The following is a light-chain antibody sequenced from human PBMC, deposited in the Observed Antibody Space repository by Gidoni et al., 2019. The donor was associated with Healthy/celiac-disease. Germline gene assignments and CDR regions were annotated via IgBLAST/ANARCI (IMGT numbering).Light chain of an antibody. CDR3: EQSYSTPRT. Sequence: MTPSPSSLSASVGDRVTITCRASQGISSYLNWYRQKPGKAPKLLIYAASSLQSGVPSRFSGSGSGTDFTLPISSLQPEDFAAYYCEQSYSTPRTFGQGTKVEIK. J-gene: IGKJ1*01. CDR2: AAS. CDR1: QGISSY. V-gene: IGKV1-39*01.